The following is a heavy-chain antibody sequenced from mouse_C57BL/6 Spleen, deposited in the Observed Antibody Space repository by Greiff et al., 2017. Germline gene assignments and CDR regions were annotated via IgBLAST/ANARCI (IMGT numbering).Heavy chain of an antibody. Sequence: VQLQQPGAELVKPGASVKLSCKASGYTFTSYWMHWVKQRPGQGLEWIGMIHPNSGSTNYNEKFKSKATLTVDKSSSTAYMQLSSLTSEDSAVYYCARPSMTTVNAMDYWGQGTSVTVSS. J-gene: IGHJ4*01. D-gene: IGHD1-2*01. CDR1: GYTFTSYW. CDR2: IHPNSGST. V-gene: IGHV1-64*01. CDR3: ARPSMTTVNAMDY.